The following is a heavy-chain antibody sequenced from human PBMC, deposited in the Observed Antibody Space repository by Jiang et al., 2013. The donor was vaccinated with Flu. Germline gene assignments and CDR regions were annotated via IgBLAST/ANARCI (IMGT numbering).Heavy chain of an antibody. D-gene: IGHD2-2*02. CDR2: ISYDGSNK. CDR3: AKDRCSSTSCYIHYYYYMDV. CDR1: GFTFSSYG. V-gene: IGHV3-30*18. Sequence: SGGGVVQPGRSLRLSCAASGFTFSSYGMHWVRQAPGKGLEWVAVISYDGSNKYYADSVKGRFTISRDNSKNTLYLQMNSLRAEDTAVYYCAKDRCSSTSCYIHYYYYMDVWGKGTTVTVSS. J-gene: IGHJ6*03.